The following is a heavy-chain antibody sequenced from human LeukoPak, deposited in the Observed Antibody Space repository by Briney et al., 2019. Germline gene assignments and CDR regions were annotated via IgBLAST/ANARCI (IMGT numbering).Heavy chain of an antibody. CDR2: INQDGDEK. D-gene: IGHD3-10*01. CDR3: AKGVRGVIGRVDY. V-gene: IGHV3-7*01. CDR1: AFSFTNYW. J-gene: IGHJ4*02. Sequence: GGSLRLSCAASAFSFTNYWMTWVRQAPGQGREWVANINQDGDEKHYMGSVKGRFTISRDNAKNSLYLQMNSLRAEDTAVYYCAKGVRGVIGRVDYWGQGTLVTVSS.